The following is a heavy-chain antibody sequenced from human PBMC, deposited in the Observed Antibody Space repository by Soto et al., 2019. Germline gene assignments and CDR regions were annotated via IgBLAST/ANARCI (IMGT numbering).Heavy chain of an antibody. D-gene: IGHD3-22*01. Sequence: GGSLRLSCAASGFTFSSYSMNWVRQAPGKGLEWVSYISSSSSTIYYADSVKGRFTISRDNAKNSLYLQMNSLRDEDTAVYYCARDRLLDNYYDSSGYYPRGTGGQGTLVTVSS. CDR1: GFTFSSYS. CDR3: ARDRLLDNYYDSSGYYPRGT. J-gene: IGHJ4*02. CDR2: ISSSSSTI. V-gene: IGHV3-48*02.